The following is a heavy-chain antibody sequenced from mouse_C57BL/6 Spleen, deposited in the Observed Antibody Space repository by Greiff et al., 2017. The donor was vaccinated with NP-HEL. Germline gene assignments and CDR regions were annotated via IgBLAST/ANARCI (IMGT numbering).Heavy chain of an antibody. V-gene: IGHV5-17*01. CDR1: GFTFSDYG. CDR3: ARDLRGAMDY. Sequence: EVKLQESGGGLVKPGGSLKLSCAASGFTFSDYGMHWVRQAPEKGLEWVAYISSGSSTIYYADTVKGRFTISRDNTKNTLFLQMTSLRSEDTAMYYCARDLRGAMDYWGQGTSVTVSS. J-gene: IGHJ4*01. CDR2: ISSGSSTI.